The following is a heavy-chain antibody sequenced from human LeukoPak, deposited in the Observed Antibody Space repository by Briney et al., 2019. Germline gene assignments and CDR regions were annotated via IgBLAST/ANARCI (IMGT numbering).Heavy chain of an antibody. J-gene: IGHJ4*02. D-gene: IGHD3-22*01. CDR1: GFTFDDYW. V-gene: IGHV3-23*01. CDR2: ISTSGGRT. Sequence: GGSLRLSCGASGFTFDDYWMSWVRQAPGKGLEWVSAISTSGGRTFYADSVKGRFTISRDNSKNTLYLQMNSLKAEDTAIYYCAKDPTDFDSSGQTYFDYWGQGTLVTVSS. CDR3: AKDPTDFDSSGQTYFDY.